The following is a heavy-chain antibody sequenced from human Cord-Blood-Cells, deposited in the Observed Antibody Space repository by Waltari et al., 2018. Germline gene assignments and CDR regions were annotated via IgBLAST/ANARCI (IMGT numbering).Heavy chain of an antibody. J-gene: IGHJ3*02. CDR3: ARTKYYDFWSGYYAFDI. CDR2: IIPIFGTA. CDR1: GGTFSSYA. Sequence: QVQLVQSGAEVKKPGSSLKVSCKASGGTFSSYAIRWVRQAPGQGLEWMGGIIPIFGTANYAQKFQGRVTITADESTSTAYMELSSLRSEDTAVYYCARTKYYDFWSGYYAFDIWGQGTMVTVSS. V-gene: IGHV1-69*12. D-gene: IGHD3-3*01.